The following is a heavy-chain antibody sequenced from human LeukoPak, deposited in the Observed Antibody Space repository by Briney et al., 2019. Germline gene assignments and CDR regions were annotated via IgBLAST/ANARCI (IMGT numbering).Heavy chain of an antibody. D-gene: IGHD3-3*01. CDR3: ARDPNSYDFWSGYYFGPDY. CDR2: ISYDGSNK. V-gene: IGHV3-30*01. J-gene: IGHJ4*02. Sequence: PGGSLRLSCAASGFTFSSYAMHWVRQAPGKGLEWVAVISYDGSNKYYADSVKGRFTISRDNSKNTLYLQMNSLRAEDTAVYYCARDPNSYDFWSGYYFGPDYWGQGTLVTVSS. CDR1: GFTFSSYA.